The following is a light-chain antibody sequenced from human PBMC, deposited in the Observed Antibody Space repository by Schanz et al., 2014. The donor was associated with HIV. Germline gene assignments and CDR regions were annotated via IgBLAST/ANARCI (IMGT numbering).Light chain of an antibody. CDR1: SSDVGSYNY. V-gene: IGLV2-14*03. J-gene: IGLJ3*02. CDR2: DVN. Sequence: SALTQPASVSGSPGQSVTISCTGTSSDVGSYNYVSWYQQHPGKAPKLIIYDVNNRPSGVSDRFSGSKSANTASLTISGLQHDDEGDYYCTSYTTNRTVAFGGGTKVTVL. CDR3: TSYTTNRTVA.